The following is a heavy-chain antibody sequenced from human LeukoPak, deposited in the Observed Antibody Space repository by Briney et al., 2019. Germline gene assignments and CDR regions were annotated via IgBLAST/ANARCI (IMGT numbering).Heavy chain of an antibody. CDR1: GFTFSSYS. Sequence: GGSLRLSCAASGFTFSSYSMSWVRQAPGKGLEWVSAITGSGGSTFYADSVKGRFTISRDNPKNTVYLQMNSLRAEDTAVYYRAKRSGGGHYYFDYWGQGALVTVSS. J-gene: IGHJ4*02. CDR3: AKRSGGGHYYFDY. V-gene: IGHV3-23*01. CDR2: ITGSGGST. D-gene: IGHD1-26*01.